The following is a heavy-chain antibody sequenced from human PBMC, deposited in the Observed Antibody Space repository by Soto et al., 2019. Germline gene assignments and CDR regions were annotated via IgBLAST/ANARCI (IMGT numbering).Heavy chain of an antibody. V-gene: IGHV3-49*03. D-gene: IGHD5-12*01. CDR1: GFTFGDYA. J-gene: IGHJ3*02. CDR2: IRSKAYGGTT. CDR3: TRSYSGYDLDAFDI. Sequence: GSLRLSCTASGFTFGDYAMSWFRQAPGKGLEWVGFIRSKAYGGTTEYAASVKGRFTISRDDSKSIAYLQMNSLKTEDTAVYYCTRSYSGYDLDAFDIWGQGTMVTVSS.